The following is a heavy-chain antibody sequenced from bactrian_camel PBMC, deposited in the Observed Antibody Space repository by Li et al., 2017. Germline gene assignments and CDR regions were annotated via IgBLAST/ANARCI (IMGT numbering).Heavy chain of an antibody. V-gene: IGHV3S40*01. CDR2: INSGGGST. CDR3: ARTKSGAEYNF. Sequence: VQLVESGGGLVQPGGSLRLSCAASGFTFSNYAMGWVRQAPGKGLEWVSAINSGGGSTYYTDSVKGRFTISRDNAKNTVYLQLNSLKTEDMAMYYCARTKSGAEYNFWGQGTQVTVS. J-gene: IGHJ4*01. CDR1: GFTFSNYA.